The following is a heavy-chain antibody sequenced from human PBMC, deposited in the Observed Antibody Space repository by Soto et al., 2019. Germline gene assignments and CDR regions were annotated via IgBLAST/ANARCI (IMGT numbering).Heavy chain of an antibody. J-gene: IGHJ6*02. Sequence: ASVKVSCKASGGTFSSYAISWVRQAPGQGLEWMGIINPSGGSTSYAQKFQGRVTMTRDTSTSTVYMELSSLRSEDTAVYYCARARGCGGDCYAYYYYGMDVWGQGTTVTVSS. CDR2: INPSGGST. V-gene: IGHV1-46*01. CDR3: ARARGCGGDCYAYYYYGMDV. D-gene: IGHD2-21*02. CDR1: GGTFSSYA.